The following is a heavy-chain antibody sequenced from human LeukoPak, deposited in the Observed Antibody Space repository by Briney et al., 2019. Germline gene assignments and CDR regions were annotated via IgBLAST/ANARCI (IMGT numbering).Heavy chain of an antibody. CDR2: IYYSGST. CDR3: ARVPISTTARGYFDY. V-gene: IGHV4-61*08. J-gene: IGHJ4*02. Sequence: PSETLSLTCTVSGGSVISGGYYWSWIWQPPGKGLERIGYIYYSGSTTYNPSLKSRVTISVDTSKNKFSLKLSSVTAADTAVYYCARVPISTTARGYFDYWGQGTLVTVSS. CDR1: GGSVISGGYY. D-gene: IGHD4-17*01.